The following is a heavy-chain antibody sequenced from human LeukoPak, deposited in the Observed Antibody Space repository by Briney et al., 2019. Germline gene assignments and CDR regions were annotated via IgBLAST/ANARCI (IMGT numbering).Heavy chain of an antibody. D-gene: IGHD6-13*01. CDR2: ISRSGSTT. CDR1: GFTFSSYE. V-gene: IGHV3-48*03. CDR3: ARDPTQTVAAAGTAIDY. J-gene: IGHJ4*02. Sequence: GGSLRLSCAASGFTFSSYEMNWGRQAPGKGLEWVSYISRSGSTTFYADSVQGRFTISRDNAKNSLYLQMNSLRAEDTAVYYCARDPTQTVAAAGTAIDYWGQGTLVTVSS.